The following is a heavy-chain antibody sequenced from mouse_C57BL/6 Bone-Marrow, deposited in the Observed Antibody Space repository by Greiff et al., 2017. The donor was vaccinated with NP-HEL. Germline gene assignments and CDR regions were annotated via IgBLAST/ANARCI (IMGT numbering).Heavy chain of an antibody. Sequence: VQLQQPGAELVMPGASVKLSCKASGYTFTSYWMHWVKQRPGQGLEWIGEIDPSDSYTNYNQKFKGKSTLTVDKSSSTAYMQLSSLTSEDSAVYYCARNDYDHYFDYWGQGTTLTVSS. V-gene: IGHV1-69*01. CDR1: GYTFTSYW. D-gene: IGHD2-4*01. CDR3: ARNDYDHYFDY. CDR2: IDPSDSYT. J-gene: IGHJ2*01.